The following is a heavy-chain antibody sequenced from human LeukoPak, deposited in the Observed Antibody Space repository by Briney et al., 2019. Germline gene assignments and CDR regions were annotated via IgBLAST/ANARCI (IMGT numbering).Heavy chain of an antibody. CDR3: ARAPIVVVTAIAYYFDY. Sequence: SETLSLTCAVYGGSFSGYYWSWIRPPPGKGLEWIGEINHSGSTNYNPSLKSRVTISVDTSKNQFSLKLSSVTAADTAVYYCARAPIVVVTAIAYYFDYWGQGTLVTVSS. V-gene: IGHV4-34*01. D-gene: IGHD2-21*02. CDR2: INHSGST. CDR1: GGSFSGYY. J-gene: IGHJ4*02.